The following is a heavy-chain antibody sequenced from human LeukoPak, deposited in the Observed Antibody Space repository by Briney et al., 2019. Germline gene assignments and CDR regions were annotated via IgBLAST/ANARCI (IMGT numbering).Heavy chain of an antibody. CDR1: GFTFGDYA. CDR3: TRVSYDSSGYYYGYWFDP. V-gene: IGHV3-49*04. CDR2: IRSKAYGGTT. Sequence: PGGSLRLSCTASGFTFGDYAMSWVRQAPGKGLEWVGFIRSKAYGGTTEYAASVKGRFTISRDDSKSIAYLQMNSLETEDTAVYYCTRVSYDSSGYYYGYWFDPWGQGTLVTVSS. D-gene: IGHD3-22*01. J-gene: IGHJ5*02.